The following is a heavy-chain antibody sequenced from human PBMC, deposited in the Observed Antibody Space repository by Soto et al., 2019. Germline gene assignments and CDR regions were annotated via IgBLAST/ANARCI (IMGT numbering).Heavy chain of an antibody. V-gene: IGHV4-38-2*01. Sequence: PSETLSLTCAVSGYSISSGYYWGWIRQPPGKGLEWIGSIYHSGSTYHNPSLKSRVTISVDTSKNQFSLKLSSVTAADTAVYYCARLLPRAHFDYWGQGTLVTVSS. CDR1: GYSISSGYY. CDR3: ARLLPRAHFDY. CDR2: IYHSGST. J-gene: IGHJ4*02.